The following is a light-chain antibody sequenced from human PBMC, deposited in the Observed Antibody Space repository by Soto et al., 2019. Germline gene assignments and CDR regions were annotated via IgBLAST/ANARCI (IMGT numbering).Light chain of an antibody. CDR2: DAS. J-gene: IGKJ5*01. V-gene: IGKV3-15*01. Sequence: EIVMTQSPATLSVSPGERATLSCSASQSISSNLAWYQQNPGQSPRLLIYDASTRATGIPVRFSGSGFGTEFTLTISSLQSEDFAVYYCQQYKNWPLFGQGTRLEIK. CDR1: QSISSN. CDR3: QQYKNWPL.